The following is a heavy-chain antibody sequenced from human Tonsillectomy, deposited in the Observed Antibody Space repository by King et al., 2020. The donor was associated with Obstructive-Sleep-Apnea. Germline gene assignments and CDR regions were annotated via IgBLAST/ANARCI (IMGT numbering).Heavy chain of an antibody. D-gene: IGHD4-17*01. CDR3: ASGVDITDPYGDYEGFDP. CDR2: IYYSGST. J-gene: IGHJ5*02. CDR1: GGSISSSSYY. V-gene: IGHV4-39*07. Sequence: LQLQESGPGLVKPSETLSLTCTVSGGSISSSSYYWGWIRQPPGKGLEWIGSIYYSGSTYYNPSLKSRVTISVDTSKNQFSLKLSSVTAADTAVYYCASGVDITDPYGDYEGFDPWGQGTLVTVSS.